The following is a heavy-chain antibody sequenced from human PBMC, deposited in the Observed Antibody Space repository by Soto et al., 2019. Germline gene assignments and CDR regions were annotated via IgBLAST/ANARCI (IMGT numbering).Heavy chain of an antibody. CDR1: GYTFTRYT. D-gene: IGHD2-15*01. J-gene: IGHJ5*02. V-gene: IGHV1-3*01. CDR3: ARGIATGQCDR. Sequence: ASVKVSCKASGYTFTRYTMNWVRQAPGQRLEWMGWINPDNGNTKSSQKFQDRVIITRDTSASTAYMDLSSLRSEDTAVYYCARGIATGQCDRWGQGTLVTVSS. CDR2: INPDNGNT.